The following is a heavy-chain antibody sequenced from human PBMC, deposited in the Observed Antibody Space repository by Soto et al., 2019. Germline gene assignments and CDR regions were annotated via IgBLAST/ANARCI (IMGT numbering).Heavy chain of an antibody. CDR1: GFTFSDHY. CDR3: VRSGDNYNLLDY. Sequence: PRGSLRLSCAASGFTFSDHYMSWIRRAPGKGLEWIGYSSNSGSFTRYADSVKGRFSISRDNAKNSLYLQMNSLRGDDTAIYYCVRSGDNYNLLDYWGQGTPVTVSS. CDR2: SSNSGSFT. D-gene: IGHD1-1*01. J-gene: IGHJ4*02. V-gene: IGHV3-11*06.